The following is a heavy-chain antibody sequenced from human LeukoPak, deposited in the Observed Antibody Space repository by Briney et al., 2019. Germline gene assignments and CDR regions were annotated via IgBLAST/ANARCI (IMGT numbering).Heavy chain of an antibody. CDR2: ISGSGGST. CDR1: GFTFSSYA. D-gene: IGHD3-9*01. J-gene: IGHJ4*02. Sequence: PGGSLRLSCAASGFTFSSYAMSRVRQAPGKGLEWVSGISGSGGSTYYADSVKGRFTISRDNSKNTLFLQMNSLRAEDTAIYYCAKGSILAGYSNFDYWGQGTLVTVSS. V-gene: IGHV3-23*01. CDR3: AKGSILAGYSNFDY.